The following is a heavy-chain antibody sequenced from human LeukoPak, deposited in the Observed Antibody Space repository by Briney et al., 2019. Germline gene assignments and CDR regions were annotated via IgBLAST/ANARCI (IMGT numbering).Heavy chain of an antibody. D-gene: IGHD6-19*01. CDR3: AKASTDRGLGYFDY. CDR1: GFTFISCA. V-gene: IGHV3-23*01. J-gene: IGHJ4*02. Sequence: GGSLRLSCAASGFTFISCAMSSVRQAPGKGLEWVSTISGSGGSRSYADSVKGRFTISRDNSKNTLYLQMNSLRAEDTAVYYCAKASTDRGLGYFDYWGQGTLVTVSS. CDR2: ISGSGGSR.